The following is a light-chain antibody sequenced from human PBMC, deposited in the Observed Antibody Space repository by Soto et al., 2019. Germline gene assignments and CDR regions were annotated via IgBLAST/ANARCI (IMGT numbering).Light chain of an antibody. J-gene: IGKJ4*01. CDR1: QSIGNF. CDR2: SAS. V-gene: IGKV1-39*01. CDR3: QQSHTTPP. Sequence: DIQMTQSPSSLSASVGDRVNITCRASQSIGNFLNWYQQKPGTVPKVLIYSASSLQSGVPSRFSGSGFGTYFTLPIHSLQPADFANYYCQQSHTTPPFGGPTTVEIK.